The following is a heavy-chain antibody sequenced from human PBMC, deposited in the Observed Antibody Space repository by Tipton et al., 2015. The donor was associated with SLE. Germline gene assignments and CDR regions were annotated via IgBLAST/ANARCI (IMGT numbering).Heavy chain of an antibody. CDR2: INHSGST. CDR3: ASGGHYYGSGSYLDY. V-gene: IGHV4-34*01. Sequence: TLSLTCAVYGWSFSGYYWSWMSQHPVKGLAWMGEINHSGSTNYNPSLKSRVTRSVDTSKNQFSLKLSSVTAADTAVYYCASGGHYYGSGSYLDYWGQGTL. D-gene: IGHD3-10*01. J-gene: IGHJ4*02. CDR1: GWSFSGYY.